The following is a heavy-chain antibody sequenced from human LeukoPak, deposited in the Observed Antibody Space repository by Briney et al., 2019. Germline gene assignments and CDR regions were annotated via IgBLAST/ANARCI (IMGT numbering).Heavy chain of an antibody. D-gene: IGHD3-22*01. CDR1: GGSLSSYY. Sequence: SETLSLTCTVSGGSLSSYYWNWIRQPPGKKLEWIGYIHYSGTTSYNPSLKSRVTISQDMSKNQFSLKLSSVTAADTALYYCARAGYYYDACGPFDPWGQGILVTVSS. CDR2: IHYSGTT. V-gene: IGHV4-59*01. J-gene: IGHJ5*02. CDR3: ARAGYYYDACGPFDP.